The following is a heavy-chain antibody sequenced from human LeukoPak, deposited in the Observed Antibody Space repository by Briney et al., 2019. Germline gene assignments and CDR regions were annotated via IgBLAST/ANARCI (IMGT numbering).Heavy chain of an antibody. D-gene: IGHD3-10*01. CDR3: VISCDGGGFDY. V-gene: IGHV4-4*09. Sequence: SETLSLTCTVSGGSISSYYWSWIRQPPGKGLEYIGYVSTSGGTNYSPSLKSRVTISVDTSKNQFSLKLRSVTAADTAVYYCVISCDGGGFDYWGQGTLVTVSS. CDR1: GGSISSYY. J-gene: IGHJ4*02. CDR2: VSTSGGT.